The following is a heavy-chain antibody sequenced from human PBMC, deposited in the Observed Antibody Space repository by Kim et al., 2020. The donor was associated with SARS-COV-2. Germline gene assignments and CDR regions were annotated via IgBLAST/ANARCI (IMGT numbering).Heavy chain of an antibody. J-gene: IGHJ6*02. CDR3: ARDCIVATIGSYYYYYGMDV. CDR2: IYYSGST. Sequence: SETLSLTCTVSGGSISSGGYYWSWIRQHPGKGLEWIGYIYYSGSTYYNPSLKSRVTISVDTSKNQFSLKLSSVTAADTAVYYCARDCIVATIGSYYYYYGMDVWGQGTTVTVSS. V-gene: IGHV4-31*03. D-gene: IGHD5-12*01. CDR1: GGSISSGGYY.